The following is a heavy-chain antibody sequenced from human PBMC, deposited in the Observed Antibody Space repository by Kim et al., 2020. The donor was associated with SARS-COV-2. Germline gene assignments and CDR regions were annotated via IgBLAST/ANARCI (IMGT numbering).Heavy chain of an antibody. CDR1: GFTFSSYA. V-gene: IGHV3-23*01. Sequence: GGSLRLSCAASGFTFSSYAMSWVRQAPGKGLEWVSAISGSGGSTYYADSVKGRFTISRDNSKNTLYLQMNSLRAEDTAVYYCAKSPAYSVFDWFRGDRYFDLWGRGTLVTVSS. CDR3: AKSPAYSVFDWFRGDRYFDL. J-gene: IGHJ2*01. CDR2: ISGSGGST. D-gene: IGHD3-9*01.